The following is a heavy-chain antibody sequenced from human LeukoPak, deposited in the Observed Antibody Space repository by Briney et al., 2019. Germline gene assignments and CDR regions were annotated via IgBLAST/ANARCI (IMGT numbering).Heavy chain of an antibody. CDR3: ARVGRGYGSWV. V-gene: IGHV1-8*02. CDR1: GYTFTGYY. Sequence: ASVKVSCKASGYTFTGYYMHWVRQAPGQGLEWMGWINPNSGNTGYAQKFQGRVTMTRNTSISTAYMELSSLRSEDTAVYYCARVGRGYGSWVWGKGTTVTISS. J-gene: IGHJ6*04. CDR2: INPNSGNT. D-gene: IGHD3-10*01.